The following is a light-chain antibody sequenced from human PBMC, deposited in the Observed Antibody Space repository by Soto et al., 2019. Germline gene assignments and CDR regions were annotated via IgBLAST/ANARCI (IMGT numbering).Light chain of an antibody. CDR3: QQYDPSSVWT. V-gene: IGKV1-5*01. Sequence: DIQMTQSPSTLSASVGDRVTITCRASQRNNVALAWYQQKPGKALQLLIYDASTLARGVPSRFSGSGSGTKFTLTITTLQPDDFATYYCQQYDPSSVWTFGQGTKVDIK. CDR2: DAS. CDR1: QRNNVA. J-gene: IGKJ1*01.